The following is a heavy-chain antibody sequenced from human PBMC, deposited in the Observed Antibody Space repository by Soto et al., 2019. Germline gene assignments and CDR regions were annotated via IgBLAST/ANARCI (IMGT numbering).Heavy chain of an antibody. Sequence: ASVKVSCKASGYTFTGYYMHWVRQAPGQGLEWMGWINPNSGGTNYAQKFQGWVTMTRDTSISTAYMELSRLRSGDTAVYYCARGVDSSSAWFDPWGQGTLVTVSS. D-gene: IGHD6-6*01. CDR1: GYTFTGYY. V-gene: IGHV1-2*04. CDR2: INPNSGGT. J-gene: IGHJ5*02. CDR3: ARGVDSSSAWFDP.